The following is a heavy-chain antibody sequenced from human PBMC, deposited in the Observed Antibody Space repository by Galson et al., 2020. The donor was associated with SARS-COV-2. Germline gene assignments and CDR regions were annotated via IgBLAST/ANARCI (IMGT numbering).Heavy chain of an antibody. V-gene: IGHV4-59*08. J-gene: IGHJ4*02. D-gene: IGHD4-4*01. CDR2: IYYSGST. CDR1: SGSMTYYY. CDR3: ARHWGSSNLDPLAY. Sequence: SETLSLTCTVSSGSMTYYYWSWIRQPPGKGLEWIGSIYYSGSTHHNPSLTSRLTISVDTSKNQFSLRVRSVTAADTAVYYCARHWGSSNLDPLAYWGQGTLVSVSS.